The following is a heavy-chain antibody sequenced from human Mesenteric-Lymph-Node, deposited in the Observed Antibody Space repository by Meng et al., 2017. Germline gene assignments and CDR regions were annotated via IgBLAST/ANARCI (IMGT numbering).Heavy chain of an antibody. D-gene: IGHD4-17*01. CDR1: GGSFSGYY. J-gene: IGHJ5*02. V-gene: IGHV4-34*01. Sequence: QLQSGAAGLLKPSETLSLTCAVYGGSFSGYYWSWIRQPPGKGLEWIGEINHSGSTNYNPSLKSRVTISVDTSKNQFSLKLSSVTAADTAVYYCARRYGASAYNWFDPWGQGTLVTVSS. CDR2: INHSGST. CDR3: ARRYGASAYNWFDP.